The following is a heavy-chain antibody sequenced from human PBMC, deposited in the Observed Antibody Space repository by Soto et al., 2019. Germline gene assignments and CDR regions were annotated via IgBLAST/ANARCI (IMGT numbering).Heavy chain of an antibody. V-gene: IGHV4-4*07. CDR2: IYTSGST. CDR1: GGSISSYY. D-gene: IGHD3-10*01. CDR3: AREGTMVREYYYYGMDV. Sequence: SETLSLTCTVSGGSISSYYWSWIRQPAGKGLEWIGRIYTSGSTNYNPSLKSRVTMSVDTSKNQFSLKLSSVTAADTAVYYCAREGTMVREYYYYGMDVWGQGTTVTVSS. J-gene: IGHJ6*02.